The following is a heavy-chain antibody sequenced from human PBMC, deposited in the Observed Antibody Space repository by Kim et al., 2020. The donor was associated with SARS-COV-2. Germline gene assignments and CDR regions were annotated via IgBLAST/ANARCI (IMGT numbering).Heavy chain of an antibody. V-gene: IGHV3-53*04. CDR2: ST. J-gene: IGHJ4*02. D-gene: IGHD6-19*01. Sequence: STYYADSVKGRFTLSRHNAKNTLYLQMNSLRAEDTAVYYCASTLAVDGDYWGQGTLVTVSS. CDR3: ASTLAVDGDY.